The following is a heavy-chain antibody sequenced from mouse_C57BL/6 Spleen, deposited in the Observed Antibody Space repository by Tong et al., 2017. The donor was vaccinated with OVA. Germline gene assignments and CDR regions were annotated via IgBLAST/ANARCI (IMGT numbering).Heavy chain of an antibody. CDR3: ARSGYYGNYGAWFAY. V-gene: IGHV1-82*01. Sequence: VQLHESGPELVKPGASVKISCKASGYAFSSSWMNWVKQRHGKGLEWIGRIYPGDGDTNYNGKFKGKATLTADKSSSTAYMQLSSLTSEDSAVYFCARSGYYGNYGAWFAYWGQGTLVTVSA. CDR2: IYPGDGDT. J-gene: IGHJ3*01. D-gene: IGHD2-1*01. CDR1: GYAFSSSW.